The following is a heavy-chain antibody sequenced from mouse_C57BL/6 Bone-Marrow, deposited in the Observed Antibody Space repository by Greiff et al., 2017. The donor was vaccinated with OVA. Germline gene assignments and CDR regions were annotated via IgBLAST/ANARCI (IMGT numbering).Heavy chain of an antibody. Sequence: QVQLQQPGAELVKPGASVKLSCKASGYTFTSYWMQWVKQRPGQGLEWIGEIDPSDSYTNYNQKFKGKATLTVDTSSSTAYMQLSSLTSEDSAVDYCARSLYDAPFAYWGQGTLVTVSA. CDR3: ARSLYDAPFAY. D-gene: IGHD2-12*01. J-gene: IGHJ3*01. V-gene: IGHV1-50*01. CDR1: GYTFTSYW. CDR2: IDPSDSYT.